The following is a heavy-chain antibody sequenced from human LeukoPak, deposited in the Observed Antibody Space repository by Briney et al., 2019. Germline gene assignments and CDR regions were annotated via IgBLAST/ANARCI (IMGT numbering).Heavy chain of an antibody. CDR1: GFTFSSYS. CDR2: IYHSGST. D-gene: IGHD3-22*01. V-gene: IGHV4-38-2*02. Sequence: GSLRLSCAASGFTFSSYSMNWVRQAPGKGLEWIGSIYHSGSTYYNPSLKSRVTISVDTSKNQFSLKLSSVTAADTAVYYCARDGAMYYYDSSGYSTFDYWGQGTLVTVSS. J-gene: IGHJ4*02. CDR3: ARDGAMYYYDSSGYSTFDY.